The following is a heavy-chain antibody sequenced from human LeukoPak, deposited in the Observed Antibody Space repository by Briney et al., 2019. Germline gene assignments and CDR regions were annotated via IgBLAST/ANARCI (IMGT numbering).Heavy chain of an antibody. CDR3: ARLETGTTLDY. Sequence: SVKVSCKTSGGTFSTYAINWVRLAPGQGLEWMGGIIPIFGTPDYAQKFQGRVTITTDESTSTAYMELSSLRSEDTAAYYCARLETGTTLDYWGQGTLVTVSS. D-gene: IGHD1-7*01. CDR1: GGTFSTYA. J-gene: IGHJ4*02. V-gene: IGHV1-69*05. CDR2: IIPIFGTP.